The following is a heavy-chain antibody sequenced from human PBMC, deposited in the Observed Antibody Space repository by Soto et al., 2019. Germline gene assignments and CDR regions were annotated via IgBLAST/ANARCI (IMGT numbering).Heavy chain of an antibody. V-gene: IGHV3-7*01. CDR1: GFTFSGYW. J-gene: IGHJ4*02. CDR3: AREGTYGLTVDY. Sequence: EVQLVESGGGLVQPGGSLRLSCVASGFTFSGYWMSWVRQAPGKGLEWVANIKHDGSEKDYVDSVKGRFSISRDNAENSLVLQMTSLRADDTAVYYCAREGTYGLTVDYCGQGSLVTGSA. D-gene: IGHD2-8*01. CDR2: IKHDGSEK.